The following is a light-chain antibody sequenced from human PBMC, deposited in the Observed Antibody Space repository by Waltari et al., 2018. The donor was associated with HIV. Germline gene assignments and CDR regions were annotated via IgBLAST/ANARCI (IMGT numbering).Light chain of an antibody. J-gene: IGLJ2*01. CDR3: AAWDGSLNGRVV. CDR2: SNT. V-gene: IGLV1-44*01. CDR1: SSNLGRKP. Sequence: VLPQPHSASGTPGQRVTISCSGHSSNLGRKPVKWQQQPPGTAPKLLIYSNTQRPSGVPDRFSGSKSGTSASLAISGLQSEDEADYYCAAWDGSLNGRVVFGGGTKLTVL.